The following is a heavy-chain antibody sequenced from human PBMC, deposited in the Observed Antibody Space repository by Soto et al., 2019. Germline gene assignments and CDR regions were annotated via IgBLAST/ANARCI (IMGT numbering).Heavy chain of an antibody. CDR3: ARVIPGAEAWFDP. CDR1: GYTFTNFG. J-gene: IGHJ5*02. V-gene: IGHV1-18*01. Sequence: QVQLLQSAAEVKKPGASVKVSCKASGYTFTNFGVTWVRQAPGQGLEWMGWISAYTDDPNYAQKFQGRVTMTIDTSTSTALRDLRSLTSDDTAVYYCARVIPGAEAWFDPWGQGTLVTVSS. CDR2: ISAYTDDP. D-gene: IGHD2-2*01.